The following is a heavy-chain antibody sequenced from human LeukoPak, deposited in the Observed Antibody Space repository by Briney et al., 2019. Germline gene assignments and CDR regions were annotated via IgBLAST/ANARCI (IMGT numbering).Heavy chain of an antibody. CDR3: ARDRDSSSWYVQDAFDI. V-gene: IGHV3-33*01. CDR1: GFTFSSYC. J-gene: IGHJ3*02. D-gene: IGHD6-13*01. CDR2: IWYDGSNK. Sequence: WRTLRLSCAASGFTFSSYCMHWVRQAPGKGLEWVAVIWYDGSNKYYADSVKGRFTISRDNSKTPLYLQMNSLRAEDTAVYYCARDRDSSSWYVQDAFDIWGQGTMVTVSS.